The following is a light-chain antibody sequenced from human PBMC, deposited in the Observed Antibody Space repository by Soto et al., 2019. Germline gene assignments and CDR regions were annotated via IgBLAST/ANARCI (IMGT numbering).Light chain of an antibody. J-gene: IGKJ1*01. CDR3: QQYDNSRT. CDR2: TIS. CDR1: QSVNRRS. V-gene: IGKV3-20*01. Sequence: IVLTQSPGTLSLSPGERATLSCRASQSVNRRSLAWYQQKPGQAPRLLISTISNRATGIPDRFSGSGSGADFTLTISRLGPEDFAVYYCQQYDNSRTFGQGTKVEIK.